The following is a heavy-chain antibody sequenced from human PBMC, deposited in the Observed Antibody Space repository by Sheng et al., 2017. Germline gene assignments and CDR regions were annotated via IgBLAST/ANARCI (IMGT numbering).Heavy chain of an antibody. CDR2: ISSTGSTI. Sequence: EVQLVDSGGGLVQPGGSLRLSCAASGFIFSDYEMNWVRQTPGKGLEWLSYISSTGSTIYYEDSVKGRFTISRDNANKSLYLLMNSLTVEDTAIYYCARGGQACIGASCFFNHFDSWGQGTLVTVSP. CDR1: GFIFSDYE. CDR3: ARGGQACIGASCFFNHFDS. J-gene: IGHJ4*02. V-gene: IGHV3-48*03. D-gene: IGHD2-15*01.